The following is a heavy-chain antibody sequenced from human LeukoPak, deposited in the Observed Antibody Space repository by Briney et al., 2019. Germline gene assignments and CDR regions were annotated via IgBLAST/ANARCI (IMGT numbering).Heavy chain of an antibody. CDR2: ISYDGIIE. CDR1: GFAFSTFA. Sequence: GGSLRLSCAASGFAFSTFAMHWVRQAPGKGLEWVSLISYDGIIEDYSDSVKGRFTISRDNSKNTLYLQMNSLRAEDTAVYYCARRAGAYSHPYDYWGQGTLVTVSS. J-gene: IGHJ4*02. CDR3: ARRAGAYSHPYDY. D-gene: IGHD4/OR15-4a*01. V-gene: IGHV3-30*14.